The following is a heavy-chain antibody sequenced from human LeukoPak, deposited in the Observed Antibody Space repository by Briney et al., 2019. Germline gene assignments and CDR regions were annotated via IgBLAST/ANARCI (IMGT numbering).Heavy chain of an antibody. CDR2: ISYDGSNK. Sequence: AGGSLRLSCAASGFTFSSYGMHWVRQAPGKGLEWVAVISYDGSNKYYADSVKGRFTISRDNSKNTLYLQMNSLRAEDTAVYYCAKTQRYGSGSYYKLSFDYWGQGTLVTVSS. V-gene: IGHV3-30*18. D-gene: IGHD3-10*01. J-gene: IGHJ4*02. CDR1: GFTFSSYG. CDR3: AKTQRYGSGSYYKLSFDY.